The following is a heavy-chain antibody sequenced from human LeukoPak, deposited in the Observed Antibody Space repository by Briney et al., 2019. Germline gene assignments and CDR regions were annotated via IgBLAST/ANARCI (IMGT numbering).Heavy chain of an antibody. Sequence: SETLSLTCTVSGGSISSFYWNWIRQPAGKGLEWIGRIHTSGITNYNPSLKSRVTISVDRSKNQFSLKLSSVTAADTAVYYCARGADSGYDSFFDYWGQGTLVTVSS. CDR2: IHTSGIT. CDR3: ARGADSGYDSFFDY. V-gene: IGHV4-4*07. CDR1: GGSISSFY. D-gene: IGHD5-12*01. J-gene: IGHJ4*02.